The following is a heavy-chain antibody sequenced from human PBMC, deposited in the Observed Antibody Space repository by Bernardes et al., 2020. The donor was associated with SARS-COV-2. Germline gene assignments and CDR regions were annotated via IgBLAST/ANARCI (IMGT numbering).Heavy chain of an antibody. CDR1: GYSFSSYA. V-gene: IGHV3-23*01. Sequence: GGSLRLSCAASGYSFSSYAMTWVRQAPGKGLEWVSAISGSAGSTYYADSLKGRFTISRDNSKNTLYLQMNSLRAEDTAVYYCARSRHYGDFGGILRGYYFDYWGQGTLVTVSS. J-gene: IGHJ4*02. CDR2: ISGSAGST. CDR3: ARSRHYGDFGGILRGYYFDY. D-gene: IGHD4-17*01.